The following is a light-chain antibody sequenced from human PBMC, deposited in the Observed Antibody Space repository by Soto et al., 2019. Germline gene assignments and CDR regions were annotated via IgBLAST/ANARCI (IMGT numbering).Light chain of an antibody. CDR3: QQRSNWPRT. CDR2: GAS. CDR1: QSIGKSY. V-gene: IGKV3D-20*02. Sequence: ETVLTQSPGTVSLSPGESATLSCRASQSIGKSYLAWFQHKPGQAPRLLIYGASTRATGIPDRFRGSGSGTDFTLTISRLEPEDLAVYFCQQRSNWPRTFGQGTKVDIK. J-gene: IGKJ1*01.